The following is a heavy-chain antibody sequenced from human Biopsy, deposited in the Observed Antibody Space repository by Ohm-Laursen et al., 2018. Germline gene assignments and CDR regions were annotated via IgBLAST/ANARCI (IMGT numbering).Heavy chain of an antibody. CDR2: VIPISNTA. V-gene: IGHV1-69*06. Sequence: GASVKVSCKPSGGSFSDYGLSWVRQAPGRGLEWMGRVIPISNTANYAQNFQDRLTITADRSTNTAYMELNSLRSEDTAVYFCATLTEDYGASPDSWGREPWSSSPQ. CDR1: GGSFSDYG. D-gene: IGHD4-17*01. J-gene: IGHJ4*02. CDR3: ATLTEDYGASPDS.